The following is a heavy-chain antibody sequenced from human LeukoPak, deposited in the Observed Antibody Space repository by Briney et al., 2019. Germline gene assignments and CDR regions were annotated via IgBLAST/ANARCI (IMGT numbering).Heavy chain of an antibody. CDR1: GYTFTSYD. CDR2: MNPNSGNT. D-gene: IGHD6-13*01. CDR3: ARFSSGSSWTDYYYYGMDV. V-gene: IGHV1-8*01. Sequence: GASVKVSCKASGYTFTSYDINWLRQATGQGLEWMGWMNPNSGNTGYAQKFQGRVTMTRNTSISTAYMELSSLRSEDTAVYYCARFSSGSSWTDYYYYGMDVWGQGTTVTVSS. J-gene: IGHJ6*02.